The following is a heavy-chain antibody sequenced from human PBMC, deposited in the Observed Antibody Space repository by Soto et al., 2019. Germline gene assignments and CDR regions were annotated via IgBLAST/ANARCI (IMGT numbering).Heavy chain of an antibody. Sequence: QVQLQESGPGLMKPSETLSLTCTVSGASITGSSYWSWIRQPAGKGLEWIGRFSLSGTTNYNPSLRSRDNMSADVSKNQFSLRLTSVTAADTALYYCARGMTPPGAPAWYYFDSWGQGTLVTVSS. J-gene: IGHJ4*02. D-gene: IGHD2-8*02. CDR3: ARGMTPPGAPAWYYFDS. CDR2: FSLSGTT. V-gene: IGHV4-4*07. CDR1: GASITGSSY.